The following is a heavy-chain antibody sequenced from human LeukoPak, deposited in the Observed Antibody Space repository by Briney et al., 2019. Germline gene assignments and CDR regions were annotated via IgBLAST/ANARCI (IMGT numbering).Heavy chain of an antibody. V-gene: IGHV3-30*18. J-gene: IGHJ5*02. CDR1: GFTFSSYG. CDR3: AKDLTGEGFDP. CDR2: ISYDGSNK. D-gene: IGHD7-27*01. Sequence: GGSLRLSCAASGFTFSSYGMHWVRQAPGKGLEWVAVISYDGSNKYYADSVKGRFTISRDNSKNTLYLQMNSLRAEDTAVYYCAKDLTGEGFDPWGQGTLVTVSS.